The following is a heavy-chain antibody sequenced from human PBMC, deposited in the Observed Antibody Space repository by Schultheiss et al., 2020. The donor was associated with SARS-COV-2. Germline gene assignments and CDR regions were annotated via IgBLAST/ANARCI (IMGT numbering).Heavy chain of an antibody. CDR1: GFTFSSYA. Sequence: GGSLRLSCAASGFTFSSYAMSWVRQAPGKGLEWVAFIWYDGSHKYYGDSVKGRFTISRDNAKNSLYLQMNSLRAEDTAVYYCARDQRRNYYGSGSYGYFDYWGQGTLVTVSS. J-gene: IGHJ4*02. D-gene: IGHD3-10*01. CDR2: IWYDGSHK. V-gene: IGHV3-30*02. CDR3: ARDQRRNYYGSGSYGYFDY.